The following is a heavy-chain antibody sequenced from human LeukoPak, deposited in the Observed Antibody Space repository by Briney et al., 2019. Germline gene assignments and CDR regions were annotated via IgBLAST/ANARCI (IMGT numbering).Heavy chain of an antibody. J-gene: IGHJ6*02. Sequence: ASVKVSCKASGYTFTSYGISWVRQAPGQGLEWMGWISAYNGNTNYAQKLQGRVTMTTDTSTSTAYMELRSLRSEDTAVYYCAWAGSGSYYNDPSRPSIYYYGMDVWGQGTTVTVSS. CDR1: GYTFTSYG. CDR3: AWAGSGSYYNDPSRPSIYYYGMDV. CDR2: ISAYNGNT. V-gene: IGHV1-18*01. D-gene: IGHD3-10*01.